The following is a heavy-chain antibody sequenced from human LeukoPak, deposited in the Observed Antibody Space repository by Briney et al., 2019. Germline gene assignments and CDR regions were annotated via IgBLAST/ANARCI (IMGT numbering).Heavy chain of an antibody. J-gene: IGHJ4*02. CDR2: IIPIFGTA. D-gene: IGHD2-8*01. CDR1: GGTFSSYA. V-gene: IGHV1-69*06. CDR3: ARAYCTNGVCSYDFDY. Sequence: RASVKVSCKASGGTFSSYAISWVRQAPGQGLEWMGGIIPIFGTANYAQKSQGRVTITADKSTSTAYMELSSLRSEDTAVYYCARAYCTNGVCSYDFDYWGQGTLVTVSS.